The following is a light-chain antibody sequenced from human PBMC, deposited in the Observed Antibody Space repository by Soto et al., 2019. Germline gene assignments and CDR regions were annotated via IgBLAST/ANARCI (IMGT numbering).Light chain of an antibody. Sequence: QSVLTQPPSASGTPGQRVTISCSGSSSNIGSNYVYWYQQLPGTAPKLLIYRNNQRPSGVPDRFSGSKSGTSASLAISGLRPEDEADYYCAAWDDSLSKVFGTGTKVTVL. CDR3: AAWDDSLSKV. J-gene: IGLJ1*01. V-gene: IGLV1-47*01. CDR2: RNN. CDR1: SSNIGSNY.